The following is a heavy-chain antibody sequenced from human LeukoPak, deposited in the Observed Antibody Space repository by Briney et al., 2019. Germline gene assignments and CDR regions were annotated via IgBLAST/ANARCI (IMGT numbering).Heavy chain of an antibody. J-gene: IGHJ4*02. Sequence: GGSLRLSCAASDFTVSSNYMSWVRQAPGKGLEWVAVISYDGSNKYYADSVKGRFTISRDNSKNTLYLQMNSLRAEDTAVYYCARDDLYYGSGSYYKMGFDYWGQGTLVTVSS. D-gene: IGHD3-10*01. CDR1: DFTVSSNY. CDR2: ISYDGSNK. CDR3: ARDDLYYGSGSYYKMGFDY. V-gene: IGHV3-30-3*01.